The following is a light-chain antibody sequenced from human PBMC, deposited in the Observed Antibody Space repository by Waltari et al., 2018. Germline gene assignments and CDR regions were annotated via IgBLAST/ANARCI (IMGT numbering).Light chain of an antibody. CDR2: AAS. J-gene: IGKJ1*01. CDR1: QGIRNY. CDR3: LQHNSYPWT. Sequence: DIQMTQSPSSLSASVGDRVTITCRASQGIRNYLGWYQQKPGKAPKRLIYAASSLPSGVPSRFSGSGSGTEFTLTISSLQPEDFATYYCLQHNSYPWTFGQGTKVEIK. V-gene: IGKV1-17*01.